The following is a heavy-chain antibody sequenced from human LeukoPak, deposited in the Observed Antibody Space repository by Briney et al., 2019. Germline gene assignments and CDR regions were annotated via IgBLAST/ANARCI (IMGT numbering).Heavy chain of an antibody. V-gene: IGHV4-38-2*01. D-gene: IGHD5-18*01. J-gene: IGHJ2*01. CDR3: ASVDTPRARYFDL. CDR1: GYSISNHYY. Sequence: PETLSLTCAVSGYSISNHYYWAWIRQPPGKGLEWIGSFYHTGNTYYNPSLQSRVAISVDTSKNQFSLELTPVTAADTAVYYCASVDTPRARYFDLWGRGILVTVSS. CDR2: FYHTGNT.